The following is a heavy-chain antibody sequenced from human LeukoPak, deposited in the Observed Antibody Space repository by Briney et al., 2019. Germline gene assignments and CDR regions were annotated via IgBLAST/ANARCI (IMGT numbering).Heavy chain of an antibody. CDR1: GYTFTGYY. D-gene: IGHD3-22*01. Sequence: ASVKVSCKASGYTFTGYYMHWVRQAPGQGLEWMGWINANSGDTKYAQKFQGRVTMTRDTSISTAYMELSRLRSDDTAMYYCAREISGYSDYWGQGTLVSVSS. J-gene: IGHJ4*02. CDR2: INANSGDT. V-gene: IGHV1-2*02. CDR3: AREISGYSDY.